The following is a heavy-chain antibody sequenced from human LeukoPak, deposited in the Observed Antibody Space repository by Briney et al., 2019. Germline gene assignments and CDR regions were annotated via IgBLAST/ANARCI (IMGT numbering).Heavy chain of an antibody. D-gene: IGHD2-21*02. CDR2: INPNSGGT. V-gene: IGHV1-2*02. CDR1: GYTFTGYY. CDR3: ARGPPYCGGDCSPFDY. J-gene: IGHJ4*02. Sequence: GASVKVSCKASGYTFTGYYIHWVRQAPGQGLEWMGWINPNSGGTNYAQKFQGRVTMTRDTSISTAYMELSRLRSDDTAVYYCARGPPYCGGDCSPFDYWGQGTLVTVSS.